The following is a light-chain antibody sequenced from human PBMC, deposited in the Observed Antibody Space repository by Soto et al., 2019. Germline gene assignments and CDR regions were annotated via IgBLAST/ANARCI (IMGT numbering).Light chain of an antibody. Sequence: DIQMTQSPSSLSASVGDRVSITCRASQSISTHLSWYQQKPGKAPKLLIYAASSLQSWVPSRFTGSGSGTDFTLTISSLQPEDFATYYCQQSYTSWWTFGQGTKGGYQ. CDR1: QSISTH. CDR2: AAS. J-gene: IGKJ1*01. CDR3: QQSYTSWWT. V-gene: IGKV1-39*01.